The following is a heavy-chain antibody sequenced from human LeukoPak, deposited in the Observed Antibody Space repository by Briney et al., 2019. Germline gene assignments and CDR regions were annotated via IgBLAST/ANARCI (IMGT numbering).Heavy chain of an antibody. CDR2: ISAYNGNT. J-gene: IGHJ5*02. CDR3: AAGGGYCSSTSCYMAATENQNWFDP. D-gene: IGHD2-2*02. Sequence: ASVKVSCKASGYTCTSYGISWVRQAPGQGLEWMGWISAYNGNTNYAQKLQGRVTMTTDTSTSTAYMELRSLRSDDTAVYYCAAGGGYCSSTSCYMAATENQNWFDPWGQGTLVTVSS. CDR1: GYTCTSYG. V-gene: IGHV1-18*01.